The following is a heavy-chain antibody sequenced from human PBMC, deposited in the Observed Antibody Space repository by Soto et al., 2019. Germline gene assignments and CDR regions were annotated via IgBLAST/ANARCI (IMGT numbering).Heavy chain of an antibody. D-gene: IGHD3-9*01. CDR2: INHSGST. CDR1: GWSFSGYY. CDR3: ARYILTGPFDY. J-gene: IGHJ4*02. Sequence: PSETLSLTCAVYGWSFSGYYWTWIRQPPGTGLEWIGEINHSGSTNYNPSLKSRVTISVDTSKNQFSLKLSSVTAADTAVYYCARYILTGPFDYWGQGTLVTVSS. V-gene: IGHV4-34*09.